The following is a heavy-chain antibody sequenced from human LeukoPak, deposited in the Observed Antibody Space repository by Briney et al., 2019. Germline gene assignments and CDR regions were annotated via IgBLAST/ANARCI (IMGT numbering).Heavy chain of an antibody. CDR2: MSGSGGSA. CDR1: GFTFTNAW. D-gene: IGHD3-22*01. Sequence: PGGSLRLSCTASGFTFTNAWMSSVRQAPGKGLEWVSAMSGSGGSAYYADSVKGRFTISRDNSKNTLYLQMNSLRAEDTAVYYCAKSFHYYESSAYSAGTRGPFYGMDVWGEGTTVTVSS. V-gene: IGHV3-23*01. J-gene: IGHJ6*04. CDR3: AKSFHYYESSAYSAGTRGPFYGMDV.